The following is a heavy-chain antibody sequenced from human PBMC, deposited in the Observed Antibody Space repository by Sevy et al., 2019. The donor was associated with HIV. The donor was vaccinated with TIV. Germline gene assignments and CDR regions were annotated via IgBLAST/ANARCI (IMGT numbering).Heavy chain of an antibody. V-gene: IGHV1-46*01. J-gene: IGHJ4*02. Sequence: ASVKVSCKPSGDTFTNDYMHCVRQAPGQGLEWMGIIDPSAGNASYAEKFQGRVTMAWDTSTSTLYMDLSSLRSEDTAVYYCVRADPAQHLDSWGQGTLVTVSS. CDR3: VRADPAQHLDS. CDR2: IDPSAGNA. CDR1: GDTFTNDY.